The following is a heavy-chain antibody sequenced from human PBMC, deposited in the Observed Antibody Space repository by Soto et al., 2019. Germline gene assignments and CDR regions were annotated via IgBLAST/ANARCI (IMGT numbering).Heavy chain of an antibody. CDR2: ISGSGVIT. CDR3: AKKGTDYYDSSGPIRGRPRYFDY. J-gene: IGHJ4*02. D-gene: IGHD3-22*01. Sequence: PGGSLRLSCAASGFTFSSYAMGCVRQAPGKGLEWFSAISGSGVITYYADSVKGRCTISRDNSKNTLYLQINSLRAEDTAVYYCAKKGTDYYDSSGPIRGRPRYFDYWGQGTLVIVSS. V-gene: IGHV3-23*01. CDR1: GFTFSSYA.